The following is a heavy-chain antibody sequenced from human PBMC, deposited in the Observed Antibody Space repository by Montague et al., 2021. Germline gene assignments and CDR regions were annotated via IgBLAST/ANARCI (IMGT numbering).Heavy chain of an antibody. Sequence: SLRLSCAASGFTFSTFPMHLVRQAPVKGLEWVALISHDGSNKYYSDSVRGRFTVSRDNSKNTLYLQTSSLRADDTAVYYCARWRVYYDSSGYAAWGRGTLVTVSS. CDR1: GFTFSTFP. CDR2: ISHDGSNK. V-gene: IGHV3-30-3*01. CDR3: ARWRVYYDSSGYAA. J-gene: IGHJ5*02. D-gene: IGHD3-22*01.